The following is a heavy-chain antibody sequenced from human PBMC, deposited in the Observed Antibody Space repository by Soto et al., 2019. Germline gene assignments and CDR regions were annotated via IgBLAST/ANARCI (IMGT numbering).Heavy chain of an antibody. V-gene: IGHV5-51*01. CDR2: IYPGDSDT. Sequence: GESLKISCKGSGYSFTSYWIGWVRQMPGKGLEWMGIIYPGDSDTRYSPSFQGQVTISADKSISTAYLQWSSLKASDTAMYYCARHGGNSIYYYYYGMDVWGQGTTVTVSS. CDR1: GYSFTSYW. D-gene: IGHD4-4*01. J-gene: IGHJ6*02. CDR3: ARHGGNSIYYYYYGMDV.